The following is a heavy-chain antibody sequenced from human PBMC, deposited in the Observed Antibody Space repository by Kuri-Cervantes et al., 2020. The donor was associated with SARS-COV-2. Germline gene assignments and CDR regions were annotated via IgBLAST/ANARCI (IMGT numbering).Heavy chain of an antibody. CDR2: ISYAGSKV. D-gene: IGHD3-10*01. CDR1: GFTFSSHE. CDR3: VSGFRVFDV. V-gene: IGHV3-48*03. Sequence: GESLKISCAASGFTFSSHEMNWVRQAPGKGLEWLSYISYAGSKVLYADSVKGRFTISRDNTKNSLYLQMTSLRAEDTALYYCVSGFRVFDVWGKGTTVTVSS. J-gene: IGHJ6*04.